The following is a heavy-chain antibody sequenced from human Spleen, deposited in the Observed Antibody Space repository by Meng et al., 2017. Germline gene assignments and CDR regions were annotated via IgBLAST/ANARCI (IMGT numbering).Heavy chain of an antibody. J-gene: IGHJ6*02. Sequence: SGPTLVKPTQTLTLTCTFSGFSLSTSGMCVSWVRQPPGKALEWLALIDWDDDKYYSTSLKTRLTISKDTSKNQVVLTMTNMDPVDTATYYCARTELGRDDYYYYGMDVWGQGTTVTVSS. D-gene: IGHD7-27*01. CDR2: IDWDDDK. CDR1: GFSLSTSGMC. CDR3: ARTELGRDDYYYYGMDV. V-gene: IGHV2-70*20.